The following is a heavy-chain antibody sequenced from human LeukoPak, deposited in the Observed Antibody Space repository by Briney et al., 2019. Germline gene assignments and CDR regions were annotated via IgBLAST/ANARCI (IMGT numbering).Heavy chain of an antibody. CDR3: ARSFYGYSFDY. D-gene: IGHD4-17*01. V-gene: IGHV3-33*01. J-gene: IGHJ4*02. Sequence: PGGSLRLSCAASGFTFSSYGMHWVRQAPGKGLEWVAVIWYDGSNKYYADSVKGRFTISRDNSKNTLYLQMNSLRAEDTAVYYCARSFYGYSFDYWGQGTLVTVSS. CDR1: GFTFSSYG. CDR2: IWYDGSNK.